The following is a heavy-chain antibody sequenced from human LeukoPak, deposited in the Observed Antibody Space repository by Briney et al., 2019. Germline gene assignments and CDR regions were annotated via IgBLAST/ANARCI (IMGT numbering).Heavy chain of an antibody. Sequence: GGSLRLSCAASGFTFSSYAMSWVRQAPGKGLEWVSAISGSGGSTYYADSVKGRCTISRDNSKNTLYLQMNGLRAEDTAVYYCAKDRAMVRGVIGFDYWGQGTLVTVSS. J-gene: IGHJ4*02. D-gene: IGHD3-10*01. CDR1: GFTFSSYA. CDR2: ISGSGGST. V-gene: IGHV3-23*01. CDR3: AKDRAMVRGVIGFDY.